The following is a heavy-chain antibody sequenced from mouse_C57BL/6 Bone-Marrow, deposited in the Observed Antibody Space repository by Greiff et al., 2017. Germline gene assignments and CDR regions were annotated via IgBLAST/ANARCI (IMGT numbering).Heavy chain of an antibody. J-gene: IGHJ2*01. CDR2: ISSGSSTI. D-gene: IGHD1-1*01. CDR3: ARNYYGSSSYFDY. V-gene: IGHV5-17*01. Sequence: EVNVVESGGGLVKPGGSLQLSCAASGFTFSDYGMHWVRQAPEKGLEWVAYISSGSSTIYYADTVKGRFTISRDNAKNTLFLQMTSLRSEDTAMYYCARNYYGSSSYFDYWGQGTTLTVSS. CDR1: GFTFSDYG.